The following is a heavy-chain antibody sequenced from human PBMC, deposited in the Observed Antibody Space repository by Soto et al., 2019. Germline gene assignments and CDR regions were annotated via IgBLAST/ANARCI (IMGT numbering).Heavy chain of an antibody. V-gene: IGHV1-69*01. Sequence: SVKVSCKASGGTFSSYAISWVRQAPVQGLGWMGGIIPIFGTANYAQKFQGRVTITADESTSTAYTELSSLRSEDTAVYYCAREDTASHYYYYGMDVWGQGTTVTVSS. CDR2: IIPIFGTA. D-gene: IGHD5-18*01. J-gene: IGHJ6*02. CDR3: AREDTASHYYYYGMDV. CDR1: GGTFSSYA.